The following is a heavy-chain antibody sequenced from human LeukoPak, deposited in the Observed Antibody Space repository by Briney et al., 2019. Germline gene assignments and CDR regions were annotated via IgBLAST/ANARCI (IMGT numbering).Heavy chain of an antibody. CDR2: IYYSGST. CDR3: ARRFVGYDSSWGASDI. Sequence: SETLSLTCTVSGGSISGYYWSWIRQPPGKGLEWIGYIYYSGSTNYNPSLKSRVTMSVDTSKNQFSLKLTSVTAADTAVYYCARRFVGYDSSWGASDIWGQGTMVTVSS. CDR1: GGSISGYY. D-gene: IGHD3-22*01. V-gene: IGHV4-59*08. J-gene: IGHJ3*02.